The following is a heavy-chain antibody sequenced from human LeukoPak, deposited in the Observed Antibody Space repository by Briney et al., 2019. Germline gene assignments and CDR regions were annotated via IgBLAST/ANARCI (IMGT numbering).Heavy chain of an antibody. CDR3: VRDDDRPDNGLDY. D-gene: IGHD3-22*01. CDR2: ISGSGGST. CDR1: GVKCKSDA. V-gene: IGHV3-23*01. J-gene: IGHJ4*02. Sequence: LSCGASGVKCKSDALSCRRHTPKKGLEWVSGISGSGGSTYYADSVKGRFTISRDNSKNTLYLQMNSLRAEDTAVYYCVRDDDRPDNGLDYWGQGTLVTVSS.